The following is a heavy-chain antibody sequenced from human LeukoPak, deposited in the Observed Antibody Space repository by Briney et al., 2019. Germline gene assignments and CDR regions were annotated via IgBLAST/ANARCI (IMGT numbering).Heavy chain of an antibody. CDR3: ARDHRDTAILGAFDI. CDR1: GGSISSSY. V-gene: IGHV4-59*01. Sequence: SETLSLTCTVSGGSISSSYWSCIRQPPGRGLEWIGYIYYIGSTKYNPSLKSRITISLDTSNNQFSLKLSSVTAADTAVYYCARDHRDTAILGAFDIWGQGTMVTVSS. CDR2: IYYIGST. D-gene: IGHD5-18*01. J-gene: IGHJ3*02.